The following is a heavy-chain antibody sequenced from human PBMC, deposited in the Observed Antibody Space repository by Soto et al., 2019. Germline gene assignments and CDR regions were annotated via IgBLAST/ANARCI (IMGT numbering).Heavy chain of an antibody. CDR1: GYTLTSYA. CDR3: ARGPQDYGDYVFSLGAFDI. Sequence: ASVKVSSKASGYTLTSYAMHWVRQAPGQRLEWMGWINAGNGNTGYAQKFQGRVTMTRNTSISTAYMELSSLRSEDTAVYYCARGPQDYGDYVFSLGAFDIWGQGTMVTVSS. CDR2: INAGNGNT. J-gene: IGHJ3*02. D-gene: IGHD4-17*01. V-gene: IGHV1-3*01.